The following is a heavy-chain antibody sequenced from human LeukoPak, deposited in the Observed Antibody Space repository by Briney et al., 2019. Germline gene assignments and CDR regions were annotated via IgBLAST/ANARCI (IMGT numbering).Heavy chain of an antibody. V-gene: IGHV4-39*07. J-gene: IGHJ4*02. CDR3: ARGNDPASDYGIDY. CDR1: GGSISSSSYY. D-gene: IGHD4-17*01. Sequence: PSETLSLTCTVSGGSISSSSYYWGWIRQPPGKGLEWIGSIYYSGSTYYNPSLKSRVTISVDTSKNQFSLKLRSVTAADTAVYYCARGNDPASDYGIDYWGQGTLVTVSS. CDR2: IYYSGST.